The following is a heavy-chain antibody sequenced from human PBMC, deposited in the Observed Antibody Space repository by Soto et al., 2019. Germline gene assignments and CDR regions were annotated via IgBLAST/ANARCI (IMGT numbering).Heavy chain of an antibody. Sequence: GGSLRLSCAASGLTFSSYWMTWVRQAQGKGLVWVSRINSDGSSTSYADSVKGRFTISRDNAKNTLYLQMNSLRAEDTAVYYCVRTSLVVAAATREDYWGQGTLVTVSS. CDR2: INSDGSST. V-gene: IGHV3-74*01. CDR1: GLTFSSYW. J-gene: IGHJ4*02. D-gene: IGHD2-15*01. CDR3: VRTSLVVAAATREDY.